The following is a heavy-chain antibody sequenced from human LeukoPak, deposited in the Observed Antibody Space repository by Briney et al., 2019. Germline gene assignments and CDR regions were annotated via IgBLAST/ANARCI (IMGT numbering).Heavy chain of an antibody. CDR1: GFTFSRHG. J-gene: IGHJ4*02. CDR3: ARKAPSGEWYFDH. CDR2: ITDDRGVT. V-gene: IGHV3-30*03. D-gene: IGHD3-3*01. Sequence: GGSLRLSCVASGFTFSRHGMDWVRQAPGKGLEWVAVITDDRGVTHYADSVKGRFTISRDNSRSTLYLQMNSLSVEDTAIYYCARKAPSGEWYFDHWGEGTPVSFSS.